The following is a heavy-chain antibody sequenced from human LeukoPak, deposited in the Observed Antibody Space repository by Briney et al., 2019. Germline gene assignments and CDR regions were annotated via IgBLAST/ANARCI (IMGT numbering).Heavy chain of an antibody. Sequence: GGSLRLSCAASGITFSSYGMSWVRQAPGKGLEWVSSISSTGGTTYYADSVKGRFTISRDNSKNTLYPQMNSLRAEDTAVYYCAREKYSSGLFDPWGQGTLVTVSS. CDR2: ISSTGGTT. CDR1: GITFSSYG. J-gene: IGHJ5*02. D-gene: IGHD6-19*01. CDR3: AREKYSSGLFDP. V-gene: IGHV3-23*01.